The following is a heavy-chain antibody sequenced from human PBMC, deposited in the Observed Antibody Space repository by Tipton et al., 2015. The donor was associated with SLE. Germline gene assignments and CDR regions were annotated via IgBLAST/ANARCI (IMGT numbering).Heavy chain of an antibody. CDR3: AKDVLVPGGGSYNWFDP. J-gene: IGHJ5*02. V-gene: IGHV3-21*01. CDR1: GFTFSSYS. CDR2: ISSSSSYI. D-gene: IGHD2-15*01. Sequence: GSLRLSCAASGFTFSSYSMNWVRQAPGKGLEWVSSISSSSSYIYYADSVKGRFTISRDNAKNSLYLQMNSLRAEDTAVYYCAKDVLVPGGGSYNWFDPWGQGTLVTVSS.